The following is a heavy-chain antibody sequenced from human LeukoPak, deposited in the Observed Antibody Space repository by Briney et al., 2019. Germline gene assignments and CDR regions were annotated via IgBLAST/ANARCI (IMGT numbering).Heavy chain of an antibody. CDR1: GFTFDDYA. V-gene: IGHV3-9*01. Sequence: GGSLRLSCAASGFTFDDYAMHWVRHAPGKGLEWVSGISWNSGSIGYADSAKGRFTISRDNAKNSLYLQMNSLRAEDTAVYYCAREFLYYYYMDVWGKGTTVTVSS. J-gene: IGHJ6*03. D-gene: IGHD2/OR15-2a*01. CDR3: AREFLYYYYMDV. CDR2: ISWNSGSI.